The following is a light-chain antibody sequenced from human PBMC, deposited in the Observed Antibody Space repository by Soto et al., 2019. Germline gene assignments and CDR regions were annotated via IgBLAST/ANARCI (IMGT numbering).Light chain of an antibody. Sequence: DIQMTQSPSSLSASVGDRVTITCRASQNIGNFLNWYQQKPGTAPKLLISAASSLQSGVPSSFSGTGSGTDFTLTISSLQPEHFATYFCQQLLSTPYTFGQGTKLEIK. CDR3: QQLLSTPYT. V-gene: IGKV1-39*01. CDR2: AAS. CDR1: QNIGNF. J-gene: IGKJ2*01.